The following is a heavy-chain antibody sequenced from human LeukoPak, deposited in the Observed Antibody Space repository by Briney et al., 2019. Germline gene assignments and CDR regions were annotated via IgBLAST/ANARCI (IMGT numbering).Heavy chain of an antibody. CDR3: AREPSRYSSSWYYFDY. V-gene: IGHV4-4*07. CDR2: IYTSGST. D-gene: IGHD6-13*01. J-gene: IGHJ4*02. CDR1: GGSISSYY. Sequence: SETLSLTCTVSGGSISSYYWSWIRQPAGKGLEWIGRIYTSGSTNYNPSLKSRVTMSVDTSKNQFSLKLSPVTAADTAVYYCAREPSRYSSSWYYFDYWGQGTLVTVSS.